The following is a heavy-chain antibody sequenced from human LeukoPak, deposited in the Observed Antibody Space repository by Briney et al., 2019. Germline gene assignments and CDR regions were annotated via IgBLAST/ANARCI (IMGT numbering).Heavy chain of an antibody. Sequence: TSKTLSLTCTVSGGSISSYYWSWIRQPPGKGLEWIGYIYYSGSTNYNPSLKSRVTISVDRSKDQFSLKLSSVTAADTAVYYCARGRSRGLVDYWGQGTLVTVSS. CDR1: GGSISSYY. CDR2: IYYSGST. D-gene: IGHD3-10*01. V-gene: IGHV4-59*12. CDR3: ARGRSRGLVDY. J-gene: IGHJ4*02.